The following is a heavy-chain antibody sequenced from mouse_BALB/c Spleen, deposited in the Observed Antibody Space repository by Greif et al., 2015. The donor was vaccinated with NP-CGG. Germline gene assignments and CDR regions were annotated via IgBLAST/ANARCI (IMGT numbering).Heavy chain of an antibody. D-gene: IGHD2-14*01. J-gene: IGHJ4*01. CDR2: IYPGNVNT. Sequence: VQLQQSGPELVKPGASVRISCKASGYTFTSYYILWVKQRPGQGLEWIGWIYPGNVNTKYNEKFKGKATLTADKSSSTAYMQLSSLTSEDSAVYFCANYRYDYYAMDYWGQGTSVTVSS. CDR3: ANYRYDYYAMDY. CDR1: GYTFTSYY. V-gene: IGHV1S56*01.